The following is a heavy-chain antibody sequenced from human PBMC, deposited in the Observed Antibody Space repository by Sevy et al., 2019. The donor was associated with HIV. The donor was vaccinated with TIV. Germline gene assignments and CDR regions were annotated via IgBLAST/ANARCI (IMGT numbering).Heavy chain of an antibody. J-gene: IGHJ4*02. CDR3: ATRAPRKAAIGTLDY. Sequence: ASVKVSCKVSGYTLTELSIHWVRQAPGKGLEWMGGFDPEDGETIYAQKFQGRVTMTEDTSTDTAYMDLRSVRSEDTAVYYCATRAPRKAAIGTLDYWGQGTLVTVSS. V-gene: IGHV1-24*01. CDR2: FDPEDGET. D-gene: IGHD6-13*01. CDR1: GYTLTELS.